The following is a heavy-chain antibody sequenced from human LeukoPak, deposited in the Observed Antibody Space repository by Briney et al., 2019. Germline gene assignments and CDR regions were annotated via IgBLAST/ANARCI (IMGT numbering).Heavy chain of an antibody. V-gene: IGHV1-2*02. CDR3: ASYGSGSYYYYYGMDV. J-gene: IGHJ6*02. D-gene: IGHD3-10*01. CDR2: INPNRGGT. CDR1: GYTFTGYY. Sequence: ASVKVSCKASGYTFTGYYMHWVRQAPGQGLEWMGWINPNRGGTNYAQKFQGRVNMTRDTSISTAYMELSRLRSDDTAVYYCASYGSGSYYYYYGMDVWGQGTTVTVSS.